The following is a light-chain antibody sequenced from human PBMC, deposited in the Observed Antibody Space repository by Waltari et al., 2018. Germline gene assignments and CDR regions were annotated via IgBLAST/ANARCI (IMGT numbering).Light chain of an antibody. J-gene: IGLJ1*01. CDR1: SSNIGTYNL. Sequence: QSALTQPASVSGSPGQSITISCTGTSSNIGTYNLVSWYQQLPGKAPKLMIYGGSRRPPGISNPFSGSRSGNTASLTISGLQADDEADYYCCAYVGNNNFVFGNGTKVTVL. CDR3: CAYVGNNNFV. CDR2: GGS. V-gene: IGLV2-23*01.